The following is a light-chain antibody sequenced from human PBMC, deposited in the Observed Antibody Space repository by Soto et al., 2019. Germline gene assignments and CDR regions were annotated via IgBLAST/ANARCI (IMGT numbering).Light chain of an antibody. CDR1: QSVGHN. V-gene: IGKV3-15*01. J-gene: IGKJ1*01. CDR3: QEYNNWPRT. Sequence: DIVMTQSPFTLSVSPGDRANLSCRASQSVGHNLAWFQQKPGQAPRLLIYGASAGATGIPDRFRGSGFGKEFTLTSSILQSEDVAVYYCQEYNNWPRTFGKGTKVE. CDR2: GAS.